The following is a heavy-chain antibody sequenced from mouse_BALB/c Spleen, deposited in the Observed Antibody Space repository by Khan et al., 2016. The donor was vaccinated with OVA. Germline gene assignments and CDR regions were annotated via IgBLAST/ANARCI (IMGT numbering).Heavy chain of an antibody. CDR3: AIHLTGSFAY. CDR2: INSDGTYT. V-gene: IGHV5-6*01. CDR1: GFTFSNYG. Sequence: EVQGVESGGDLVKPGGSLKLSCAASGFTFSNYGMSWVRQIPDKRLEWVATINSDGTYTYYPDSVQGRFTISRKNAKNTRYLEMSSLKSEDTAMYYCAIHLTGSFAYWGQGTLVTVSA. D-gene: IGHD4-1*01. J-gene: IGHJ3*01.